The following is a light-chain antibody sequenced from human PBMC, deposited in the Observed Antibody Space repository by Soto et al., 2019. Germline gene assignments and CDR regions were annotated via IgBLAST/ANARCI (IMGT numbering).Light chain of an antibody. J-gene: IGKJ3*01. CDR3: QEYGNSRFI. V-gene: IGKV3-20*01. CDR1: QNVNSKF. Sequence: EIVLTQSPGTLSLSQGERATLTCRASQNVNSKFFAWYQQKPGQVPSVLISGASSRATGIPDRVSGSGSGTAFTLTISRLAPEDVAVYYCQEYGNSRFIFGPGTKVD. CDR2: GAS.